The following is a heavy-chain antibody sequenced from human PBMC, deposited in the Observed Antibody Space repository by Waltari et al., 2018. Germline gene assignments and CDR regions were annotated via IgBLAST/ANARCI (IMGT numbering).Heavy chain of an antibody. D-gene: IGHD4-4*01. CDR2: INSGGTT. V-gene: IGHV3-53*01. Sequence: EVQLVESGGGLIQRGGSLRLSCAASGFSIRDNYMSWVRQAPGKGLEWVSFINSGGTTYYADSVKGRFTISRDNSKNTVYLQMNSLRAEDTAMYYCARDSKFDPWGQGTLVTVSS. CDR3: ARDSKFDP. CDR1: GFSIRDNY. J-gene: IGHJ5*02.